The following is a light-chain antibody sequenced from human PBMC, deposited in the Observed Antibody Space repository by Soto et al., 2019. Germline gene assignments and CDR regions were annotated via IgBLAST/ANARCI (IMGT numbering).Light chain of an antibody. Sequence: EIVLTQSPATLSLSPGERDTLSCRASQSIGSYLAWYQQKPGQAPRLLIYDASNRATGIPARFSGSGSGTDFTLTISSLEPEDFAVYYCQLRNNWPPTWTFGQGTKVESK. CDR3: QLRNNWPPTWT. CDR1: QSIGSY. V-gene: IGKV3-11*01. CDR2: DAS. J-gene: IGKJ1*01.